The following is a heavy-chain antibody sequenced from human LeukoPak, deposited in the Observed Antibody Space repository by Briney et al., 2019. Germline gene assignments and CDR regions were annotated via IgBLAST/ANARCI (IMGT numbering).Heavy chain of an antibody. D-gene: IGHD2-21*02. CDR2: IYYSGST. V-gene: IGHV4-39*07. J-gene: IGHJ4*02. CDR3: ARDNIGVVTAIRSVYFDY. CDR1: GGSISSSSYY. Sequence: SETLSLTCTVSGGSISSSSYYWGWLRQPPGKGLEWIGSIYYSGSTYYNPSLKSRVTISVDTSKNQFSLKLSYVTAADTAVYYCARDNIGVVTAIRSVYFDYWGQGTLVTVSS.